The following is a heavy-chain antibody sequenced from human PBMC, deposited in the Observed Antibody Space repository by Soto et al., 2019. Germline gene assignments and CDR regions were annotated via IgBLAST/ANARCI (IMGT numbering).Heavy chain of an antibody. D-gene: IGHD1-1*01. Sequence: SETLSLTCAVYGGSFSGYYWSWIRQPPGKGLEWIGEINHSGSTNYNPSLKSRVTISVDTSKNQFSLKLSSVTAADTAVYYCASENLISTLFDYWGQGTLVTVSS. CDR2: INHSGST. CDR1: GGSFSGYY. J-gene: IGHJ4*02. V-gene: IGHV4-34*01. CDR3: ASENLISTLFDY.